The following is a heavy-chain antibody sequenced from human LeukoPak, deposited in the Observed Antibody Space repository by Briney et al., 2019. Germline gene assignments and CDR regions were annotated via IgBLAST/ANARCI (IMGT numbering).Heavy chain of an antibody. CDR3: AKDEANRYGDYANY. V-gene: IGHV3-23*01. J-gene: IGHJ4*02. CDR1: GFTFSSYA. D-gene: IGHD4-17*01. CDR2: ISGSGGST. Sequence: GGSLRLSCEAAGFTFSSYAMSWVRQAPGKGLEWVSAISGSGGSTYYADSVKGRFTISRDNSKNTLYLQMNSLRAEDTAVYYCAKDEANRYGDYANYWGQGTLVTVSS.